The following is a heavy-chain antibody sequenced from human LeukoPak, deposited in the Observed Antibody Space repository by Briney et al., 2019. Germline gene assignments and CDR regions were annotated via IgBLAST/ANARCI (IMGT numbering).Heavy chain of an antibody. CDR2: ISAYNGNT. CDR1: GYTFTSYG. J-gene: IGHJ6*02. Sequence: ASVKVSCKASGYTFTSYGISWVRQAPGRGLEWMGWISAYNGNTNYAQKLQGRVIMTTDTSTSTAYMELRSLRSDDTAVYYCAREHYYYYGMDVWGQGTTVTVSS. CDR3: AREHYYYYGMDV. V-gene: IGHV1-18*01.